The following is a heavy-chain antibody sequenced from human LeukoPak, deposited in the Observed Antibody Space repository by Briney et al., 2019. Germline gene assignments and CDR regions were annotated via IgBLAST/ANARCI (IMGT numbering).Heavy chain of an antibody. Sequence: GESLKISCKGSGYSFTSHWIGWVRQMPGKCLEWMWIIYPGDSDTRYSPSFQGQVTISADKSISTAYLQWSRLKASDTAFFFKQKTAYEILTGYSHFDYWGQGTLVTVSS. CDR2: IYPGDSDT. CDR3: QKTAYEILTGYSHFDY. V-gene: IGHV5-51*01. J-gene: IGHJ4*02. CDR1: GYSFTSHW. D-gene: IGHD3-9*01.